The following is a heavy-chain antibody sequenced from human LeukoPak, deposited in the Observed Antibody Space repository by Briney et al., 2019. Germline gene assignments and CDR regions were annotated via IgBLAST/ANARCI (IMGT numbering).Heavy chain of an antibody. CDR2: ISSSSSYI. CDR1: GFTFSSYS. V-gene: IGHV3-21*04. D-gene: IGHD2-8*01. CDR3: AKDSYSHNGIYDALDI. J-gene: IGHJ3*02. Sequence: PGGSLRLSCAASGFTFSSYSMNWVRQAPGKGLEWVSSISSSSSYIYYADSVKGRFTISRDDSKNTLFLQMNSLRVEDTAIYYCAKDSYSHNGIYDALDIWGQGTMVTVSS.